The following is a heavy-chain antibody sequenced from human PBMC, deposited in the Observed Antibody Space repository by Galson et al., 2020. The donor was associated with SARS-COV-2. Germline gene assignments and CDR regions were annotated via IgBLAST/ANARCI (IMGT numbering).Heavy chain of an antibody. V-gene: IGHV3-23*01. CDR2: ISGGGGST. Sequence: GESLKISCVGSGFTFTSYPMTWVRQAPGKGLEWVSGISGGGGSTFYADSVKGRFSISRDNAKNTLYLEMSSLRAEDTAMYYCGKGPKTMLLDYWGQGTLVTVSS. D-gene: IGHD3-10*02. J-gene: IGHJ4*02. CDR1: GFTFTSYP. CDR3: GKGPKTMLLDY.